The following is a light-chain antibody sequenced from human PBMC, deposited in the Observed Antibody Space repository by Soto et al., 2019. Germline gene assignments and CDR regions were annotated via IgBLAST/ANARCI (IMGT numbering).Light chain of an antibody. CDR3: QQYGSSPLT. Sequence: EIVLNPSAGTLSLSPGERAPLYCMASRSVSSSYLAWYQQKPGQAPRLLIYGAPSRATGIPDRFSGDGSVTEFTLTISSLQSADSAVYYCQQYGSSPLTFGGGTKVAIK. V-gene: IGKV3-20*01. CDR2: GAP. CDR1: RSVSSSY. J-gene: IGKJ4*01.